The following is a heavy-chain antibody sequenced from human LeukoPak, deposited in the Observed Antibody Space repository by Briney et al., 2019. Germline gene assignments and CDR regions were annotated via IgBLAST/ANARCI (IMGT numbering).Heavy chain of an antibody. Sequence: SVKVSCKASGGTFSSYAISWVRQAPGQGLEWMGRIIPILGIANYAQKFRGRVTITADKSTSTAYMELSSLRSEDTAVYYCARALTTSLYYYYYGMDVWGQGTTVTVSS. J-gene: IGHJ6*02. CDR2: IIPILGIA. V-gene: IGHV1-69*04. CDR1: GGTFSSYA. D-gene: IGHD1-1*01. CDR3: ARALTTSLYYYYYGMDV.